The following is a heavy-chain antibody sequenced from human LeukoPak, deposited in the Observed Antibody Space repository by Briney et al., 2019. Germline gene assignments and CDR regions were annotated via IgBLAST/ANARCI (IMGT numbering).Heavy chain of an antibody. V-gene: IGHV4-61*01. J-gene: IGHJ4*02. CDR2: IYYSGST. CDR3: ARGVVIAPQTFDY. CDR1: GGSISSGSYY. D-gene: IGHD2-21*01. Sequence: SQTLSLTCTVAGGSISSGSYYWSWIRQPPGKGLEGIGYIYYSGSTNYNPSLKSRVTISVDTSKNQFSLKLSSVTAADTAVYYCARGVVIAPQTFDYWGQGTLVTVSS.